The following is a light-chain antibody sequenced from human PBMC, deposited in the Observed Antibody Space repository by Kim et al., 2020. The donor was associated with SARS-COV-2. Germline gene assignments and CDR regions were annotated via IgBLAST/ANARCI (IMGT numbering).Light chain of an antibody. V-gene: IGKV3-20*01. J-gene: IGKJ2*01. CDR3: LQYDSSRYT. Sequence: FSPGDRATLSCRASQSVSSSYLAWYQQKPGQAPRLLIYGASNRATGIPDRFTGSGSGTDFILTISGLEPEDFAVYYGLQYDSSRYTFGQGTKLEI. CDR2: GAS. CDR1: QSVSSSY.